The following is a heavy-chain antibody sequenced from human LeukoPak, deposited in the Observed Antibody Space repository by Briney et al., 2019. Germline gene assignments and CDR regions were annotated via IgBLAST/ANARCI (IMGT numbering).Heavy chain of an antibody. V-gene: IGHV1-69*04. CDR3: ARGGRAGTRFKY. CDR1: GGTFSSYA. CDR2: IIPILGIA. J-gene: IGHJ4*02. D-gene: IGHD6-13*01. Sequence: SVKVSCKASGGTFSSYAISWVRQAPGQGLEWMGRIIPILGIANYAQKFQGRVTITADKSTSTAYMELSSLRSEDKAVYYCARGGRAGTRFKYWGQGTLVTVSS.